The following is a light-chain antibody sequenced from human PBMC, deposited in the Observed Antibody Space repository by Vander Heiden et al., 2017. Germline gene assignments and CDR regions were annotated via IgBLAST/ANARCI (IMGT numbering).Light chain of an antibody. J-gene: IGKJ4*01. CDR2: AAS. V-gene: IGKV1-8*01. CDR3: QQYYSYPQELT. CDR1: QGISSY. Sequence: AIRMTQSPSPFSASTGDRVTITCRASQGISSYLAWYQQKPGKAPKLLIYAASTLQGGVASRFSGSGSGTDFTLTISCLQSEDFATYYCQQYYSYPQELTFGGGTKVEIK.